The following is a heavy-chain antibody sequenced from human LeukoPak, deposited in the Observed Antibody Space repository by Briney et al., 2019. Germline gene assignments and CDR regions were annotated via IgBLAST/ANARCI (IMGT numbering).Heavy chain of an antibody. J-gene: IGHJ6*02. CDR1: GYTLTELS. CDR2: FDPEDGET. V-gene: IGHV1-24*01. Sequence: ASVKVSCKVSGYTLTELSMHWVRQAPGKGLEWMGGFDPEDGETIYAQKFQGRVTMTTDTSTSTAYMELRSLRSDDTAVYYCARQPGYCRSTSCYVDYYYDMDVWGQGTTVTVSS. CDR3: ARQPGYCRSTSCYVDYYYDMDV. D-gene: IGHD2-2*01.